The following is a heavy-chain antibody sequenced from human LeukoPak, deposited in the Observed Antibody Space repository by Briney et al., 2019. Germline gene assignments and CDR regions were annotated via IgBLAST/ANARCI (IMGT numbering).Heavy chain of an antibody. CDR2: IYYSGST. D-gene: IGHD3-3*01. CDR1: GGSISSYY. J-gene: IGHJ6*03. Sequence: SETLSLTCTVSGGSISSYYWSWIRQPPGKGLVWIGHIYYSGSTNYNPSLKSRVTISVDTSKNQFSLKLSSVTAADTAVYYCAGGNYDFWSGYYPADYYYYMDVWGKGTTVTVSS. CDR3: AGGNYDFWSGYYPADYYYYMDV. V-gene: IGHV4-59*01.